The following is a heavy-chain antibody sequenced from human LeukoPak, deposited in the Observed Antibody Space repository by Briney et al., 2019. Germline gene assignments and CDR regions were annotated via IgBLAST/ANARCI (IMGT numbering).Heavy chain of an antibody. CDR1: GGSISSGSYY. D-gene: IGHD2-2*01. CDR3: ARDLIVVVPAAANRAYYYYYYMDV. V-gene: IGHV4-61*02. J-gene: IGHJ6*03. Sequence: SQTLSLTCTVSGGSISSGSYYWSWIRQPAGKGLEWIGRTYTSGSTNYNPSLKSRVTMSVDTSKNQFSLKLSSVTAADTAVYYCARDLIVVVPAAANRAYYYYYYMDVWGKGTTVTVSS. CDR2: TYTSGST.